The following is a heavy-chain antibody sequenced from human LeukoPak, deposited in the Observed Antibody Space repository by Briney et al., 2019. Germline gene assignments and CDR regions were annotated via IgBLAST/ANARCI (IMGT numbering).Heavy chain of an antibody. CDR3: TRGYSGYDWADY. J-gene: IGHJ4*02. V-gene: IGHV1-2*02. Sequence: ASVKVSCKASGYTFTGYYMHWVRQAPGQGLEWMGWINPNSGGTNYAQKFQGRVTMTRDTSISTAYMELSRLRSDDTAVYYCTRGYSGYDWADYWGQGTLVTVSS. CDR1: GYTFTGYY. CDR2: INPNSGGT. D-gene: IGHD5-12*01.